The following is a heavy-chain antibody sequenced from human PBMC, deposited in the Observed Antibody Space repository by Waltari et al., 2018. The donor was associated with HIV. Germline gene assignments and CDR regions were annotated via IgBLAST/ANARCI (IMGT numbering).Heavy chain of an antibody. CDR1: GVSFSAYY. V-gene: IGHV4-34*01. CDR3: ARGQDPYKSGKY. CDR2: VHPSGDS. J-gene: IGHJ4*02. D-gene: IGHD1-26*01. Sequence: QVQLQQWGAGLLKPSETLSLTCSVYGVSFSAYYWSWIRQPPGKGLEWIGEVHPSGDSYYNPSLLSRVTVLLDTSKNQFSLNLRSVTAADTAVYYCARGQDPYKSGKYWGQGTLVTVSP.